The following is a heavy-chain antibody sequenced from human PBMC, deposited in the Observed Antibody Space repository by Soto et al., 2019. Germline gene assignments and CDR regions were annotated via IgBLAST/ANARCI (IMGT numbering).Heavy chain of an antibody. CDR3: ARRSVDTAMVKFDY. V-gene: IGHV4-34*01. D-gene: IGHD5-18*01. CDR1: GGSFSGYY. J-gene: IGHJ4*02. CDR2: INHSGST. Sequence: SETLSLTCAFYGGSFSGYYWSWIRQPPGKGLEWIGEINHSGSTNYNPSLKSRVTISVDTSKNQFSLKLSSVTAADTAVYYCARRSVDTAMVKFDYWGQGTLVTVSS.